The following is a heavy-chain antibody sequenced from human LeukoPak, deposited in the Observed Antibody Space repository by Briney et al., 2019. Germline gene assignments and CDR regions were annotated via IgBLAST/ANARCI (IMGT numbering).Heavy chain of an antibody. CDR1: GFPFSSYG. D-gene: IGHD3-22*01. V-gene: IGHV3-23*01. J-gene: IGHJ5*02. CDR2: ISGSGGST. Sequence: GGSLRLSCAASGFPFSSYGMSWVRQAPGKGLEWVSAISGSGGSTYYADSVKGRFTISRDNSKNTLYLQMNSLRAEDTAVYYCARGDSSGYYHASGFDPWGQGTLVTVSS. CDR3: ARGDSSGYYHASGFDP.